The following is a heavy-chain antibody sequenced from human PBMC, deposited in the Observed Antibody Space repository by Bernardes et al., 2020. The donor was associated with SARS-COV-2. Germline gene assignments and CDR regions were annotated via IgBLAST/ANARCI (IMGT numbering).Heavy chain of an antibody. D-gene: IGHD5-18*01. CDR2: IYPGDSDT. V-gene: IGHV5-51*01. J-gene: IGHJ4*02. CDR3: ARPRGTAMVDEWGYFDS. CDR1: GYSFTTNW. Sequence: GESLKISCKGSGYSFTTNWIGWVRQMPGKGLEWMGIIYPGDSDTRYSPSFQGQVTISADKSISTSYLQWSSLKASDTAMYYCARPRGTAMVDEWGYFDSWGQGTLVTVSS.